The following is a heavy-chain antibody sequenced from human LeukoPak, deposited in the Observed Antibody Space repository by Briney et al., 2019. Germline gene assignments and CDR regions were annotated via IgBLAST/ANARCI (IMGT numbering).Heavy chain of an antibody. CDR1: GGSISSYY. D-gene: IGHD3-22*01. J-gene: IGHJ3*02. CDR3: ARNYYDSSGYYGDAFDI. V-gene: IGHV4-59*01. CDR2: IYYSGST. Sequence: PSETLSLTCTVSGGSISSYYWSWIRQPPGKGLEWIGYIYYSGSTNYNPSLKSRVTISVDTSKNQFSLKLSSVTAADTAVYYCARNYYDSSGYYGDAFDIWGQGTMVTVSS.